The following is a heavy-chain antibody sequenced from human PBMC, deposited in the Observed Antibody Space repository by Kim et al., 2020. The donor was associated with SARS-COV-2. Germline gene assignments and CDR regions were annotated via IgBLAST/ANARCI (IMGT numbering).Heavy chain of an antibody. V-gene: IGHV3-23*01. Sequence: TSYAAAVKGRFTISRDNSKNPRYLQMNSLSAEDTAVYYCAKSRYSSTSDYWGQGTLVTVSS. D-gene: IGHD6-6*01. CDR3: AKSRYSSTSDY. J-gene: IGHJ4*02. CDR2: T.